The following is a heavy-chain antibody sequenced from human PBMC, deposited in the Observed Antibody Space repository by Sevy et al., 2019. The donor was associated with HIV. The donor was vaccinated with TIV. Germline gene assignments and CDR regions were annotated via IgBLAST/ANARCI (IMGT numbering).Heavy chain of an antibody. CDR3: ANSRGRYEGSSWLYYYYIMDV. V-gene: IGHV3-30*19. J-gene: IGHJ6*02. Sequence: GGSLRLSCAASGFTFSSYGMHWVRQAPGKGLEWVAVISNDGSDKEYAESVKGRFTVSRDNSKDTVYLQMNSLRLEDTAVYYCANSRGRYEGSSWLYYYYIMDVWGQGTTVTVSS. D-gene: IGHD6-13*01. CDR1: GFTFSSYG. CDR2: ISNDGSDK.